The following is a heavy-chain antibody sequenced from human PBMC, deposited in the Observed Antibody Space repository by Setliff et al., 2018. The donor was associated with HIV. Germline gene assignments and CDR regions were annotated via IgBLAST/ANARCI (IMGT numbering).Heavy chain of an antibody. CDR3: AWSLILGGAFDS. CDR2: IIPVFGTA. Sequence: GASVKVSCKASGGTSTSYAISWVRQAPGQGLEWMGGIIPVFGTANYAQKFQGRVTISADESTSTAYMELSSLRSEDTAVYYCAWSLILGGAFDSWGQETMVTVSS. V-gene: IGHV1-69*13. J-gene: IGHJ3*02. D-gene: IGHD3-16*01. CDR1: GGTSTSYA.